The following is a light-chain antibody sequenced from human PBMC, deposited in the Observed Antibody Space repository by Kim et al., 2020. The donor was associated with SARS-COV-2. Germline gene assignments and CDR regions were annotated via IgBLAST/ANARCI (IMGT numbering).Light chain of an antibody. Sequence: SSELTQDPAVSVALGQTVSITCQGDSLRHYYVSWYQRRPGQAPILVIYGKNNRPSGIPDRLSGSTSGNTASLTITGAQAEDETDYYCQSRDSSGKVVFGGGTQLTFL. J-gene: IGLJ2*01. CDR3: QSRDSSGKVV. V-gene: IGLV3-19*01. CDR1: SLRHYY. CDR2: GKN.